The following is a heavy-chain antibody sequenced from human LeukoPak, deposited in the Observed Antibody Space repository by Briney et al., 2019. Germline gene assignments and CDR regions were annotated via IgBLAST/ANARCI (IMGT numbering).Heavy chain of an antibody. V-gene: IGHV5-51*01. J-gene: IGHJ4*02. D-gene: IGHD4-17*01. Sequence: GESLKISCKGSGYRFTDYWIGWVRQVPGKGLEWMGIISPDDSDARDSPSYSPSFQGQVTISADESISTAYLQWSSLKASDTAMYYCARYRVHYVSLPSPFDYWGQGTLVTVSS. CDR1: GYRFTDYW. CDR3: ARYRVHYVSLPSPFDY. CDR2: ISPDDSDA.